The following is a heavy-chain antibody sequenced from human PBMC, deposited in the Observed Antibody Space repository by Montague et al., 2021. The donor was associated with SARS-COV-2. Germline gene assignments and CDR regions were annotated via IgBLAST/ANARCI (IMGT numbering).Heavy chain of an antibody. CDR3: ARGTGQQLVFSYVYYGMDI. CDR1: GGSSTNYF. Sequence: SETLSLTCAVYGGSSTNYFYTWIRQTPAKGLERIGEMTHTGNRDFNPSPKSRVLLSVDKSKSQFSLKLTSVTAAATGVYYCARGTGQQLVFSYVYYGMDIWGQGTTVSVSS. D-gene: IGHD5-24*01. CDR2: MTHTGNR. J-gene: IGHJ6*02. V-gene: IGHV4-34*01.